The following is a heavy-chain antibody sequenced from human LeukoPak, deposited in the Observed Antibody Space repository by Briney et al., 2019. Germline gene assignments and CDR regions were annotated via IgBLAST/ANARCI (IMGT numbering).Heavy chain of an antibody. J-gene: IGHJ2*01. Sequence: SQTLSLTCTVSGGSISSGGYYWSWIRQHPGKGLEWIGYIYYSGSTYYNPSLKSRVTISVDTSKNQFPLKLSSVTAADTAVYYCARGLRDYGDSKGRYWYFDLWGRGTLVTVSS. CDR3: ARGLRDYGDSKGRYWYFDL. CDR1: GGSISSGGYY. V-gene: IGHV4-31*03. CDR2: IYYSGST. D-gene: IGHD4-17*01.